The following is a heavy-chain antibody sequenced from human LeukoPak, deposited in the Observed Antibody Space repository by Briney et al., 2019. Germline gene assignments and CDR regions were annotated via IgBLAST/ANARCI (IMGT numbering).Heavy chain of an antibody. J-gene: IGHJ6*03. CDR2: INHSGST. V-gene: IGHV4-34*01. D-gene: IGHD2-8*02. CDR1: GGSFSGYY. Sequence: SETLSLTCAVYGGSFSGYYWSWIRQPPGKGLEWIGEINHSGSTNYNPSLKSRVTISVDTSKNQFSLKLSSVTAADTAVYCCARGVQDIVLWVPRPKSYYMDVWGKGTTVTVSS. CDR3: ARGVQDIVLWVPRPKSYYMDV.